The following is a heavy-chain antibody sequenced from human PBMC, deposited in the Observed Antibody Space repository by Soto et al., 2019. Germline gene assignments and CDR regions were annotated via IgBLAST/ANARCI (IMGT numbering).Heavy chain of an antibody. CDR1: GFTFSSYS. V-gene: IGHV3-23*01. J-gene: IGHJ3*02. Sequence: LRLSCAASGFTFSSYSMRWFRHAPGKGLEWGSAISGSGGSTYYADSVKGRFTISRDNSKNTLYLQMNSLRAEDTAVYYCAKGGPNPRPVLRYFDWRGAFDIWGQGTMVTVSS. D-gene: IGHD3-9*01. CDR2: ISGSGGST. CDR3: AKGGPNPRPVLRYFDWRGAFDI.